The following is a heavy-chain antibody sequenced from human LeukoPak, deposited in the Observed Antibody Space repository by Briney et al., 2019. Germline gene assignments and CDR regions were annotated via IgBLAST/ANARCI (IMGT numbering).Heavy chain of an antibody. D-gene: IGHD1-1*01. V-gene: IGHV3-33*01. CDR1: GFTFRNYA. Sequence: GGSLRLSCAASGFTFRNYAMDWVRQAPGKGLEWVAVIWSDGSNDRYADSVKGRFTISRDNSMNTLFLQMNSLRVEDTGVYYCARDERGAFDIWGQGTMVTVSS. CDR2: IWSDGSND. J-gene: IGHJ3*02. CDR3: ARDERGAFDI.